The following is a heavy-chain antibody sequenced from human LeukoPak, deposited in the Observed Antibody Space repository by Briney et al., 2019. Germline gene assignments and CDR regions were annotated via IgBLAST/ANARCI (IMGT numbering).Heavy chain of an antibody. J-gene: IGHJ3*02. V-gene: IGHV3-21*01. CDR3: TTRGNYGSDLGDAFDI. CDR1: GFTFSSYS. CDR2: IITSDNYI. D-gene: IGHD3-10*01. Sequence: PGGSLRLSCAASGFTFSSYSMNWVRRAPGKGLQWVSSIITSDNYIYYADSVKGRFTISRDNAKNSLYLQMNSLRAEDTAVYYCTTRGNYGSDLGDAFDIWGQGTMVTVSS.